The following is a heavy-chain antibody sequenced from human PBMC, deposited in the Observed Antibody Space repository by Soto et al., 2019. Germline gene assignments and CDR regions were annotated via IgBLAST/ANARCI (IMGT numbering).Heavy chain of an antibody. J-gene: IGHJ4*02. CDR2: ISTSNTYI. CDR3: VRQYSSSSPFDY. V-gene: IGHV3-21*01. CDR1: GFSFADYY. Sequence: EVQLVESGGGLVKPGTFLTLSCAASGFSFADYYMNWVRQAPGKGLEWISSISTSNTYIHYSDSVKGRFTISRDNAENSLYLEMSNLRAEDTAVYFCVRQYSSSSPFDYWGQGALVTVSS. D-gene: IGHD6-13*01.